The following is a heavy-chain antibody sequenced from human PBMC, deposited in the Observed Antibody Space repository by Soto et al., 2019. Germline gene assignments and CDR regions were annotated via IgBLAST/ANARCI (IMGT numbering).Heavy chain of an antibody. Sequence: XXSLRLSCAASRFTFRNYAMHWLRQAPGKGMXWVTVXSFDGKNKYYXXSVRGRFXXYRDDSKNTLYLKMNSMRAEDTAVYYCVRDVIRRGQETLVTVS. CDR3: VRDVIR. CDR1: RFTFRNYA. V-gene: IGHV3-30*04. CDR2: XSFDGKNK. J-gene: IGHJ4*02.